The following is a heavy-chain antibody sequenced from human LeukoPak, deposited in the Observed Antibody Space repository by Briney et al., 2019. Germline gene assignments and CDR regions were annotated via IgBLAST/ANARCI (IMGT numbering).Heavy chain of an antibody. CDR3: ARFYYYDSSGYYYVDAFDI. CDR2: ISAYNGNT. Sequence: ASVKVSCKASGYTFTSYGISWVRQAPGQGLEWMGWISAYNGNTNYAQKLQGRVTMTTDTSTSTAYMELRSLRSDDTAVYYCARFYYYDSSGYYYVDAFDIWGQGTMVTVSS. CDR1: GYTFTSYG. D-gene: IGHD3-22*01. V-gene: IGHV1-18*01. J-gene: IGHJ3*02.